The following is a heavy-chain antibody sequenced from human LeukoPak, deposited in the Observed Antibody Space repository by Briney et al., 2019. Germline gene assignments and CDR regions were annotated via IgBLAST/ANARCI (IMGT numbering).Heavy chain of an antibody. CDR2: IRSKANSYAT. D-gene: IGHD3-3*02. CDR3: TGIFGDWSSLHYFDY. J-gene: IGHJ4*02. Sequence: GGSLRLSCAASGFTFSGSAMHWVRQASGKGLEWVGRIRSKANSYATAYAASVKGRFTISRDDSKNTAYLQMNSLKTEDTAVYYCTGIFGDWSSLHYFDYWGQGTLVTVSS. CDR1: GFTFSGSA. V-gene: IGHV3-73*01.